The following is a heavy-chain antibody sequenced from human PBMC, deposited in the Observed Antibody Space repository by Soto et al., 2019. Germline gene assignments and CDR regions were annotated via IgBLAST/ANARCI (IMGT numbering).Heavy chain of an antibody. CDR3: ASKATVPTCFDY. D-gene: IGHD5-12*01. V-gene: IGHV4-31*01. CDR1: GGSISSGGYY. J-gene: IGHJ4*02. CDR2: IYYSGST. Sequence: QVQLQESGPGLVKPSQTLSLTCTVSGGSISSGGYYWSWIRQHPGKGLEWIGYIYYSGSTYYNPSPQTPVTLAVDTSKNQFSLKLRSVTAADTAVYYCASKATVPTCFDYCGQATPVAVSS.